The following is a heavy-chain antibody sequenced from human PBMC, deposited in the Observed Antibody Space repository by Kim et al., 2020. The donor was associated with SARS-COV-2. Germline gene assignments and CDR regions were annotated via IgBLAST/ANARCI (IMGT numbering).Heavy chain of an antibody. Sequence: ASVKVSCKASGYTFTTYALYWVRQAPGQSLEWRGWINAGNGNTRYSQNFQGRVTISRDTSASTVYMELSSLRSEDTAVYYCAREGHSSGSLCCDNWGLGTLVTVSA. CDR1: GYTFTTYA. D-gene: IGHD6-19*01. CDR3: AREGHSSGSLCCDN. V-gene: IGHV1-3*01. CDR2: INAGNGNT. J-gene: IGHJ4*02.